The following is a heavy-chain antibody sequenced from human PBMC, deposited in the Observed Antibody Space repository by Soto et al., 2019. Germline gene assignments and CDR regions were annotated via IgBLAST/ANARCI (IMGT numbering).Heavy chain of an antibody. CDR2: IYYSGTT. CDR3: ARLLPNPLTTVTYNYHYMDV. V-gene: IGHV4-59*08. Sequence: PSETLSLTCTVSSGSISNYYWSWIRQPPGKGLEWIGYIYYSGTTTYSPSLKSRVTMSVDTSKNQFSLMLSSVTAADTAVYYCARLLPNPLTTVTYNYHYMDVWGKGTTVTVSS. D-gene: IGHD4-17*01. CDR1: SGSISNYY. J-gene: IGHJ6*03.